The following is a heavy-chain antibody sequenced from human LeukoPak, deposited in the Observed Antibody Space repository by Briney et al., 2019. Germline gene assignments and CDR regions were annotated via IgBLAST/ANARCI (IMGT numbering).Heavy chain of an antibody. D-gene: IGHD6-19*01. Sequence: GGSLRLSCAASGFTFSSYAMSWVRQAPGKGLEWVSAISGSDGSTYYADSVKGRFTISRDNSKNTLYLQMNSLRAEDTAVYYCAKDRAQWLVFLSTFDYWGQGTLVTVSS. J-gene: IGHJ4*02. V-gene: IGHV3-23*01. CDR3: AKDRAQWLVFLSTFDY. CDR2: ISGSDGST. CDR1: GFTFSSYA.